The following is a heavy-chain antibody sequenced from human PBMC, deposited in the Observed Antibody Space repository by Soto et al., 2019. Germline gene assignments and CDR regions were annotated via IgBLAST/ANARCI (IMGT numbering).Heavy chain of an antibody. CDR3: ARVVMVRGSHYYYGMDV. V-gene: IGHV4-59*01. D-gene: IGHD3-10*01. CDR1: GGSISSDY. Sequence: SETLSLTCTVSGGSISSDYWCCIRQPPGKGLEWIGYIYYSGSTNYNPSLKSRVTISVDTSKNQFSLKLSSVTAADTAVYYCARVVMVRGSHYYYGMDVWGQGTTVT. J-gene: IGHJ6*02. CDR2: IYYSGST.